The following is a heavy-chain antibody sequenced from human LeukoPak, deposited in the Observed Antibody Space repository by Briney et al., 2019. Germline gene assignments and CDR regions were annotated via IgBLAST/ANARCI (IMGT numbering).Heavy chain of an antibody. D-gene: IGHD5-18*01. CDR2: INHSGST. J-gene: IGHJ5*02. CDR3: ARGFKLGYSCGYLGNWFDP. Sequence: PSETLSLTCAVYGGSFSGYYWSWIRQPPGRGLEWIGEINHSGSTNYNPSLKSRVTISVDTSKNQFSLKLSSVTAADTAVYYCARGFKLGYSCGYLGNWFDPWGQGTLVTVSS. CDR1: GGSFSGYY. V-gene: IGHV4-34*01.